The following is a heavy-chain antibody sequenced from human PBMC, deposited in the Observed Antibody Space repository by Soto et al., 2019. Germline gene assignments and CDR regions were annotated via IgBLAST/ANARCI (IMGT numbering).Heavy chain of an antibody. CDR1: GFTFSSYA. J-gene: IGHJ5*02. CDR2: ISYDGSNK. CDR3: ARDRYSSSYNWFDP. Sequence: GESLKISCAASGFTFSSYAMHWVRQAPGKGLEWVAVISYDGSNKYYADSVKGRFTISRDNSKNTLYLQMNSLRAEDTAVYYCARDRYSSSYNWFDPWGQGTLVTVSS. V-gene: IGHV3-30*04. D-gene: IGHD6-6*01.